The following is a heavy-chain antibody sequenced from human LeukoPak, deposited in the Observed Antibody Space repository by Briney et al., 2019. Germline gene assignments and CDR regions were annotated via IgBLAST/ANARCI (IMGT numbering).Heavy chain of an antibody. CDR2: INHSGST. CDR3: ARRDFDSYFDY. V-gene: IGHV4-34*01. J-gene: IGHJ4*02. Sequence: SETLSLTCAVYGGSFSGYYWSWIRQPPGKGLEWIGEINHSGSTNYNPSLKSRVTISVDTSKNQFSLKLSSVTAADTAVYYCARRDFDSYFDYWGQGTLVTVSS. CDR1: GGSFSGYY. D-gene: IGHD3-9*01.